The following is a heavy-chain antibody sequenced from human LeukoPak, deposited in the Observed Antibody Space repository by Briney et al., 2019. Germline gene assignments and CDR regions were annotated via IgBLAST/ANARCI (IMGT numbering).Heavy chain of an antibody. CDR3: ARLLWFGERNFDY. CDR2: ISSSSSYI. D-gene: IGHD3-10*01. V-gene: IGHV3-21*01. J-gene: IGHJ4*02. Sequence: PGGSLRLSCAASGFTFSSYSMNWVRQAPGKGLEWVSSISSSSSYIYYADSVKGRFTISRDNAKNSLYLQMNSLRAEDTAVYYCARLLWFGERNFDYWGRGTLVTVSS. CDR1: GFTFSSYS.